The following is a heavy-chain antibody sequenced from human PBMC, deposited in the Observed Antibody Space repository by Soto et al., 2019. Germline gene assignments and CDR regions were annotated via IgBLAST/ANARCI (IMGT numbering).Heavy chain of an antibody. D-gene: IGHD3-16*01. CDR1: GFTFISYW. CDR2: INSDGSST. CDR3: ARDSYDYVWGSLVYYYYGMDV. Sequence: GGSLRLSCAASGFTFISYWMHWVRQAPGKGLVWVSRINSDGSSTSYADSVKGRFTISRDNAKNTLYLQMNSLRAEDTAVYYCARDSYDYVWGSLVYYYYGMDVWGQGATVTVSS. V-gene: IGHV3-74*01. J-gene: IGHJ6*02.